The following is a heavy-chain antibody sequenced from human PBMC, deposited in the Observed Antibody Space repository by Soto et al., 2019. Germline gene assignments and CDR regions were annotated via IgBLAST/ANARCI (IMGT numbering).Heavy chain of an antibody. J-gene: IGHJ4*02. CDR3: ARGNCGGDCYPTIPFDY. V-gene: IGHV1-46*01. CDR1: GYTFTSYY. Sequence: QVQLVQSGAEVKKPGASVKVSCKASGYTFTSYYMHWVRQAPGQGLEWMGIINPSGGSTSYAQKLQGRVTMTRDTSTSTVYMELSSLRSEDTAVYYCARGNCGGDCYPTIPFDYWGQGTLVTVSS. CDR2: INPSGGST. D-gene: IGHD2-21*02.